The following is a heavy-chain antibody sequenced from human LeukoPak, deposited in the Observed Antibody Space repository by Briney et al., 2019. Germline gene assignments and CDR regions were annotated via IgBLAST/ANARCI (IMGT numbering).Heavy chain of an antibody. V-gene: IGHV4-39*01. CDR3: ARHEGLSGSLNWFDP. J-gene: IGHJ5*02. D-gene: IGHD1-26*01. CDR2: IYYSGST. CDR1: GGSISSSSYY. Sequence: SETLSLTCTVSGGSISSSSYYWGWIRQPPGKGLEWIGSIYYSGSTYYNPSLKSRVTISVDTSKNQFSVKLNSVTAADTAVYYCARHEGLSGSLNWFDPWGQGTLVSVSS.